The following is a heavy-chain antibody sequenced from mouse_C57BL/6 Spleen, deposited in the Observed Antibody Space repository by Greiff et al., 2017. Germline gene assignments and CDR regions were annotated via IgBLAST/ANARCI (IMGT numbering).Heavy chain of an antibody. V-gene: IGHV1-53*01. CDR3: ARFYYGLRFAY. J-gene: IGHJ3*01. CDR1: GYTFTSYW. CDR2: INPSNGGT. Sequence: QVKLQQPGTDLVKPGASVKLSCKASGYTFTSYWMHWVKQRPGQGLEWFGNINPSNGGTNYNEKFKSQATLTVDKSYSTAYMQLSSLTSEDSAVDYCARFYYGLRFAYWGQGTLVTVAA. D-gene: IGHD1-1*02.